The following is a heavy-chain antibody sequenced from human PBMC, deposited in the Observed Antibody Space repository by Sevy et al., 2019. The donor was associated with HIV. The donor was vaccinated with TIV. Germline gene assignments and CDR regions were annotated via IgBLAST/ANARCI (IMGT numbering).Heavy chain of an antibody. J-gene: IGHJ5*02. CDR2: ISYDGSSK. Sequence: GGSLRLSCAASVFTFSTYPMHWVRQSPGKGLEWVTVISYDGSSKYYADSVKGRFTISRDNSKNTVFLQMDSLRVDDAAVYYCARDSGYTINYSRGATWGQGALVTVSS. CDR3: ARDSGYTINYSRGAT. CDR1: VFTFSTYP. V-gene: IGHV3-30-3*01. D-gene: IGHD5-12*01.